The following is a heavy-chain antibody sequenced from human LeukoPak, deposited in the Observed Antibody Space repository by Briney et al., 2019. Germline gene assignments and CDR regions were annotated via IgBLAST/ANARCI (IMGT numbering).Heavy chain of an antibody. Sequence: SETLSLTCAVYGGSFSGYYWSWIRQPPGKGLEWIGEINHSGSTNYNPSLKSRVTISVDTSKNQFSLKLSSVTAADTAVYYCARRDIVVVPAAGRRTDYYMDVWGKGTTVTVSS. V-gene: IGHV4-34*01. CDR2: INHSGST. J-gene: IGHJ6*03. CDR1: GGSFSGYY. D-gene: IGHD2-2*01. CDR3: ARRDIVVVPAAGRRTDYYMDV.